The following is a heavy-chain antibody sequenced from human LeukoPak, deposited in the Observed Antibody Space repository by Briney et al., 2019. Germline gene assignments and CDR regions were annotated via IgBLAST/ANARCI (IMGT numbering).Heavy chain of an antibody. D-gene: IGHD1-14*01. J-gene: IGHJ4*02. Sequence: SLGLSCAASGFTFDDYAMHWVRQAPGKGLEWVSGISWNSGSIGYADSVKGRFTISRDNDKNSLYLQMNSLRAEDTALYYCATGTVAGTFDYWGQGTLVTVSS. CDR2: ISWNSGSI. V-gene: IGHV3-9*01. CDR1: GFTFDDYA. CDR3: ATGTVAGTFDY.